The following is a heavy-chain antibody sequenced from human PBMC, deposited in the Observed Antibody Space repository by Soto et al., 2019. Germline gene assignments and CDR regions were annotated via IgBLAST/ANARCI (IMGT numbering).Heavy chain of an antibody. D-gene: IGHD6-19*01. CDR1: GYTFTSYG. CDR3: AGRFSSGWYGGGADY. J-gene: IGHJ4*02. Sequence: QVQLVQSGAEVKKPGASVKVSCKASGYTFTSYGISWVRQAPGQGLEWMGWISAYNGNTNYAQKLQGRVTMTTDTSTSTADMELRSLGSDDTAVYYCAGRFSSGWYGGGADYWGQGTLVTVSS. V-gene: IGHV1-18*01. CDR2: ISAYNGNT.